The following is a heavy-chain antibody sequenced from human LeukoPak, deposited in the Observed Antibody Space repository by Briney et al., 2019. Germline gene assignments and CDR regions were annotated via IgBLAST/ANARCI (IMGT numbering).Heavy chain of an antibody. J-gene: IGHJ5*01. CDR2: INPNSGGT. CDR3: AREQWFDY. V-gene: IGHV1-2*02. CDR1: GYTFIAYY. Sequence: ASVKVSCKASGYTFIAYYMYWVRQAPGQGLGWMGWINPNSGGTKYAQKFQGRVTMTRDTSISTAYMELSRLRSDDTAVYYCAREQWFDYWGQGTLVTVSS.